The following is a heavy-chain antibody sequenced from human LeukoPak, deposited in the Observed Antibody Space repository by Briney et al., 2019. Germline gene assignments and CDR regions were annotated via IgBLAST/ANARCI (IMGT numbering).Heavy chain of an antibody. CDR3: AKSTYYYDTFVNAFDL. CDR2: MYASGST. D-gene: IGHD3-22*01. V-gene: IGHV4-4*07. J-gene: IGHJ3*01. CDR1: GGSISTYH. Sequence: SETLSLTCTVSGGSISTYHWSWIRQPPGKGLEWIGRMYASGSTDYNPSLKSRVTMSVDTSKNQFSLKLRSVTAADTAVYYCAKSTYYYDTFVNAFDLWGQGTVVTVSS.